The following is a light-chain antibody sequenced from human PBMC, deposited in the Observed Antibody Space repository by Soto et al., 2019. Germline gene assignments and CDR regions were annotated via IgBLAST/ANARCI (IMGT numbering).Light chain of an antibody. Sequence: QSVLTQPPSASGSPGQSVTISCTGTKSDIGVYDFVSWYQHHPGKAPKLMIYDVNKRPSGVPDRFSGSKSGNTASLTISGLKAEDEADYYCCSYAGSYTLVFGTGTKVTVL. CDR2: DVN. CDR1: KSDIGVYDF. V-gene: IGLV2-11*01. CDR3: CSYAGSYTLV. J-gene: IGLJ1*01.